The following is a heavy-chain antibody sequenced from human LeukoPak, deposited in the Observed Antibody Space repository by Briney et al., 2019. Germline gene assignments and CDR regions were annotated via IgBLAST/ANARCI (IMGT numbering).Heavy chain of an antibody. CDR1: GGSISSYY. J-gene: IGHJ5*02. D-gene: IGHD5/OR15-5a*01. V-gene: IGHV4-4*09. Sequence: SETLSLTCTVSGGSISSYYWSWIRRPAGKGLEWIGYIYTSGSTNYNPSLKSRVTISVDTSKNQFSLKLSSVTAADTAVYYCARSVEGYWFDPWGQGTLVTVSS. CDR2: IYTSGST. CDR3: ARSVEGYWFDP.